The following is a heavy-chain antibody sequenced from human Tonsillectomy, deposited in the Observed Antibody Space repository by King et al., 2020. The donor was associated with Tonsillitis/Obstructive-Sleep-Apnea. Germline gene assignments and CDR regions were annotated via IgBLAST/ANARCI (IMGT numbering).Heavy chain of an antibody. D-gene: IGHD2-2*01. CDR1: GFTFSSYS. CDR2: ISSSNNTV. V-gene: IGHV3-48*02. J-gene: IGHJ4*02. CDR3: ARLRYCSRASCYEGFDY. Sequence: VQLVESGGGLVQPGGSLRLSCAASGFTFSSYSMNWVRQAPGKGLEWVSYISSSNNTVYYADSVKGRFTISRDNAKNSLYLQMNSPRDEDTAVYYCARLRYCSRASCYEGFDYWGQGTLVTVSS.